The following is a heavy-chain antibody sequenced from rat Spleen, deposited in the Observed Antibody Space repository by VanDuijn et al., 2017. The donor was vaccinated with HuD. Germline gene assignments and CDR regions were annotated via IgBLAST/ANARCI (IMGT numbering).Heavy chain of an antibody. Sequence: QVQLKESGPGLMQPSQTLSLTCIVSGFSLTSYHVHWVRQSPGKGLEWMAVIWSGGNTDYNSLLKSRLSITRDTSKSQVFLKMNSLQTEDTATYSCARDFGPFGITYWGQGVMVTVSS. D-gene: IGHD4-3*01. V-gene: IGHV2-32*01. CDR1: GFSLTSYH. CDR2: IWSGGNT. J-gene: IGHJ2*01. CDR3: ARDFGPFGITY.